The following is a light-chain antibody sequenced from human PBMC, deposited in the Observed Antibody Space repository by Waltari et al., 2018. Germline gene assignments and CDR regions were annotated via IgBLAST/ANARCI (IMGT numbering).Light chain of an antibody. V-gene: IGLV1-51*02. J-gene: IGLJ1*01. Sequence: QSVLTQPPSVSAAPGQKVTISCSGSSSNIGIHYVSWYQIFPGTAPKLLIYEDNKRPSGSPDRFSGSNAGTSSTLGIAGLQTGDEADYYCGVWDDSLTSEVFGTGTKVAVL. CDR2: EDN. CDR1: SSNIGIHY. CDR3: GVWDDSLTSEV.